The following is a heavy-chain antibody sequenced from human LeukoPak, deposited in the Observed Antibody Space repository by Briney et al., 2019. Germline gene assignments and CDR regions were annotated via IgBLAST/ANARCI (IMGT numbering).Heavy chain of an antibody. CDR3: AKDATDYGDYVSVLFDY. J-gene: IGHJ4*02. CDR2: ISCSGGST. CDR1: GFTFSSYA. D-gene: IGHD4-17*01. V-gene: IGHV3-23*01. Sequence: GSLRLSCAASGFTFSSYAMSWVRQAPGKGLEWVSAISCSGGSTYYADSVNSRLTLTGDNSKNTLYLQMNSLRAEDTAVYYCAKDATDYGDYVSVLFDYLGQGELFSVSS.